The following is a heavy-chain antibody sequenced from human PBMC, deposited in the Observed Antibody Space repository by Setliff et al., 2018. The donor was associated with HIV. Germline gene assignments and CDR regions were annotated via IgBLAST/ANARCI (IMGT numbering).Heavy chain of an antibody. CDR1: GYTFTSYY. Sequence: ASVKVSCKASGYTFTSYYMHWVRQAPGQGLEWMGIINPSGGSTSYAQKFQGRVTITADTSTDTAYMELSSLRSEDTAVYYCATLGGSSSHFDYWGQGTLVTVSS. CDR3: ATLGGSSSHFDY. D-gene: IGHD6-13*01. V-gene: IGHV1-46*01. CDR2: INPSGGST. J-gene: IGHJ4*02.